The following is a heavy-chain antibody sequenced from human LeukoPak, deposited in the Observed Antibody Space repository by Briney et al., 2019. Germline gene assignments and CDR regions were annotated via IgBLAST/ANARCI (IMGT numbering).Heavy chain of an antibody. D-gene: IGHD1-26*01. Sequence: AAVTVSFKASGYTFTSYVISWVRQAPGQGREGMGWSSSCYDNRNFAQKRQVRVTMAADTSTSTAYVELRSLRSDATAVYYCARDMRASGSYGLVFDYWGQGTLVTVSS. CDR2: SSSCYDNR. V-gene: IGHV1-18*01. CDR3: ARDMRASGSYGLVFDY. CDR1: GYTFTSYV. J-gene: IGHJ4*02.